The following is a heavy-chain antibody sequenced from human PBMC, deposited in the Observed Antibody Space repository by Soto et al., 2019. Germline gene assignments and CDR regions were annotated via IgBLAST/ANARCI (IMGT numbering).Heavy chain of an antibody. CDR2: IYYTGST. CDR3: ARGHHTGWSTFDD. V-gene: IGHV4-31*03. D-gene: IGHD2-15*01. CDR1: GGAISSGGFY. J-gene: IGHJ4*02. Sequence: QVQLQESGPGLVKPSQTLSLTCTVSGGAISSGGFYWNWIRQHPGQGLEWIGYIYYTGSTYYNPSLESRVTISGDTSGNQFTLRLSSVTAADTGVYYCARGHHTGWSTFDDWGPGTLVTVSS.